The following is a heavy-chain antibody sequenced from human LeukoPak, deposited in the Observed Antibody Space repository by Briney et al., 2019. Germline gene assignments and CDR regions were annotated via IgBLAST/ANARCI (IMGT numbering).Heavy chain of an antibody. J-gene: IGHJ4*02. V-gene: IGHV1-2*02. D-gene: IGHD2-15*01. CDR3: AIDTGYCSGGSCYLDY. CDR2: INPNSGGT. Sequence: GASVKVSCKASGYTFTSYYMHWVRQAPGQGLEWMGWINPNSGGTNYAQKFQGRVTMTRDTSISTAYMELSRLRSDDTAVYYCAIDTGYCSGGSCYLDYWGQGTLVTVSS. CDR1: GYTFTSYY.